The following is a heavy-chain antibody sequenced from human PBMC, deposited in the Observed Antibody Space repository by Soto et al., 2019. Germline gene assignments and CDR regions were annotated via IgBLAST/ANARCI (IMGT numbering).Heavy chain of an antibody. Sequence: QEQLVESGGGVVEPGTSLRLSCAVPGGIFHGYGMHWVRQAPGKGLEWVAIIRFDGSNEEYADSVKRRFTISRDNSKNTLYLQMNTLGAEDTAVYYCARDGIGGTVFRGYLDYWGRGTVVTVSS. CDR2: IRFDGSNE. J-gene: IGHJ4*02. CDR1: GGIFHGYG. CDR3: ARDGIGGTVFRGYLDY. V-gene: IGHV3-33*01. D-gene: IGHD1-7*01.